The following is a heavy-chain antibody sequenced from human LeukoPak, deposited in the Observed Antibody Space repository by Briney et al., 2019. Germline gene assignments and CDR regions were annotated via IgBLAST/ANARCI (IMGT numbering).Heavy chain of an antibody. CDR3: ARDTATVTTGSFDY. Sequence: ASVKVSCKASGGTFSSYAISWVRQAPGQGLEWMGGIIPIFGTANYAQKFQGRDTITADESTSTAYMELSSLRSEDTAVYYCARDTATVTTGSFDYWGQGTLVTVSS. V-gene: IGHV1-69*01. D-gene: IGHD4-17*01. J-gene: IGHJ4*02. CDR1: GGTFSSYA. CDR2: IIPIFGTA.